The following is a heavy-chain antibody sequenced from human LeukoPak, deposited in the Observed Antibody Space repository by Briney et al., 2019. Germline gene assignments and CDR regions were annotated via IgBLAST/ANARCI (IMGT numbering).Heavy chain of an antibody. CDR1: GFTFSSYE. Sequence: GGSLRLSCAASGFTFSSYEMNWVRQAPGKGLEWVSYISSSGSTIYYADSVKGRFTISRDNAKNSLYLQMNSLRAEDTAVYYCARDGSSGWYREPAFDIWGQGTMVTVSS. CDR3: ARDGSSGWYREPAFDI. V-gene: IGHV3-48*03. J-gene: IGHJ3*02. D-gene: IGHD6-19*01. CDR2: ISSSGSTI.